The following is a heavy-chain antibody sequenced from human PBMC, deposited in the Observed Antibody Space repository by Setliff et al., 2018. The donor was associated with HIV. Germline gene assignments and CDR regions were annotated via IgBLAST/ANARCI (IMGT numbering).Heavy chain of an antibody. CDR2: IYQSGTT. CDR1: GGPITTSTYY. Sequence: KPSETLSLTCSVSGGPITTSTYYWGWIRQPPGKGLEWIGNIYQSGTTYYNSSLTSRVTMSVDTSKNQFSLKLTSVTAADTAVYYCARRKGGYGLDVWGQGTTVTVSS. V-gene: IGHV4-39*07. J-gene: IGHJ6*02. D-gene: IGHD3-16*01. CDR3: ARRKGGYGLDV.